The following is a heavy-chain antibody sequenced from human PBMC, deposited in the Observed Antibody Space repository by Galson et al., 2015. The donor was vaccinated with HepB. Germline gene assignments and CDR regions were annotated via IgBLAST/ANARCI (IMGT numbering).Heavy chain of an antibody. CDR2: TYSGGKT. J-gene: IGHJ4*02. V-gene: IGHV3-66*01. D-gene: IGHD6-19*01. Sequence: SLRLSCAASGFTVSTNYVSWVRQAPGKGLEWVSVTYSGGKTYYADSVKGRFTISRDSAKDTLVLQLNRLRVDDTAVYYCAREGRSAWLEYWGQGTLVTVSP. CDR3: AREGRSAWLEY. CDR1: GFTVSTNY.